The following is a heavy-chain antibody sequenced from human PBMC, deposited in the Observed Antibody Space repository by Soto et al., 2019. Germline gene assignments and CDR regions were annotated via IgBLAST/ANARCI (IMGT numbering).Heavy chain of an antibody. CDR3: ERSPTSYSYGMDV. J-gene: IGHJ6*02. V-gene: IGHV2-70*04. D-gene: IGHD1-26*01. Sequence: SGPTLANPTRPLTLNCTFSGFSLRTSGMRGSWIRQPPGKVLEWLARIDCDDDKFYSTSLKTRLTISKDNSKNQVVLTMTNMEPVYTAAYYCERSPTSYSYGMDVWGQGTTVTVSS. CDR2: IDCDDDK. CDR1: GFSLRTSGMR.